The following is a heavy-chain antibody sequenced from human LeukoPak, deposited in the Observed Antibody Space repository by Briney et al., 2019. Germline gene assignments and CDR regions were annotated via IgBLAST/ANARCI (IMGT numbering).Heavy chain of an antibody. J-gene: IGHJ4*02. V-gene: IGHV4-59*01. Sequence: SETLSLTCTVSGGSISSYYWSWIRQPPGKGLEWIGYIYYSGSTNYNPSLKSRVTISVDTSKNQFSLKLSSVTAADTDVYYCARGRTYYYDSYFDYWGQGTLVTVSS. CDR1: GGSISSYY. CDR2: IYYSGST. CDR3: ARGRTYYYDSYFDY. D-gene: IGHD3-22*01.